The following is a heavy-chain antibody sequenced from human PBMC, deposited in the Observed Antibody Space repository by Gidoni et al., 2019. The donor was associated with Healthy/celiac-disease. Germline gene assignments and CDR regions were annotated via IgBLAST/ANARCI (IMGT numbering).Heavy chain of an antibody. CDR3: ARMQEGCSSTSCYSDYYYGMDV. Sequence: QVQLVQSGAEVKKPGASVKVSCKASGYTFTGYYMHWVRQAPGQGLEWMGWINPNSGGTNYAQKFQGRVTMTRDTSISTAYMELSRLRSDDTAVYYCARMQEGCSSTSCYSDYYYGMDVWGQGTTVTVSS. D-gene: IGHD2-2*01. V-gene: IGHV1-2*02. CDR1: GYTFTGYY. J-gene: IGHJ6*02. CDR2: INPNSGGT.